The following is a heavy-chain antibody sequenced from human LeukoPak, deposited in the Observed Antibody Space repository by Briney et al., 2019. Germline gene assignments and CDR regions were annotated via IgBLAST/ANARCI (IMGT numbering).Heavy chain of an antibody. CDR1: GYAFSSHG. CDR3: AKVSVCYGCYLDF. D-gene: IGHD3-16*01. Sequence: QPGGPLRLSCAASGYAFSSHGLTWARQAPGKGLEWVSTINGPGDNPYYAETVKGRFTISRDNSKNTLYLQMHSLRAEDTAIYYCAKVSVCYGCYLDFWGQGTLVTVS. V-gene: IGHV3-23*01. CDR2: INGPGDNP. J-gene: IGHJ4*02.